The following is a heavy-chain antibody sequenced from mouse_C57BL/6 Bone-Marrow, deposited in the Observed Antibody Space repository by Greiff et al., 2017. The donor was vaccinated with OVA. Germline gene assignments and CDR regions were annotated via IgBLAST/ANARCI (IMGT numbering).Heavy chain of an antibody. CDR2: IYPRSGNT. V-gene: IGHV1-81*01. CDR1: GYTFTSYG. D-gene: IGHD2-1*01. Sequence: LVESGAELARPGASVKLSCKASGYTFTSYGISWVKQRTGQGLEWIGEIYPRSGNTYYNEKFKGKATLTADKSSSTAYMELRSLTSEDSAVYFCARSPLLCLDYWGQGTTLTVSS. J-gene: IGHJ2*01. CDR3: ARSPLLCLDY.